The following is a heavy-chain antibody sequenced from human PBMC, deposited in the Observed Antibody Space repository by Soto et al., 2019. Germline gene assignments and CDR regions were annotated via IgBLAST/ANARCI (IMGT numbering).Heavy chain of an antibody. CDR3: ARVAVARRGYGMDV. CDR1: GFSLNSYG. CDR2: IGTAGDA. J-gene: IGHJ6*02. V-gene: IGHV3-13*01. Sequence: PGGSLRLSCAVAGFSLNSYGMHWVRQSVGKGLEWVLAIGTAGDAYYQGFVKGRFTLSRENAKNSFYLQMNSLRAGDTAVYYCARVAVARRGYGMDVSSQRTTVTVS. D-gene: IGHD6-19*01.